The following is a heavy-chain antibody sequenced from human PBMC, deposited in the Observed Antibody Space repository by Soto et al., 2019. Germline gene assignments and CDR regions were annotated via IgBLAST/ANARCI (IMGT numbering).Heavy chain of an antibody. CDR2: IYFTGSA. Sequence: NPSETLSLTCTVSGGSISSSGYYWGWIRQPPGKGLEWIGSIYFTGSAYYNPSLKSRLTISADTSKNQFSLKLSSVTAADTAVYYCARHTTGTIDNNWFDPWGQGTLVTVSS. D-gene: IGHD1-1*01. CDR1: GGSISSSGYY. CDR3: ARHTTGTIDNNWFDP. V-gene: IGHV4-39*01. J-gene: IGHJ5*02.